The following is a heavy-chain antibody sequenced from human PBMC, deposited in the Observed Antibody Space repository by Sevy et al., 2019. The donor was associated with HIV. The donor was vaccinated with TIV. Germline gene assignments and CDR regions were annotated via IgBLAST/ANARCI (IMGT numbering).Heavy chain of an antibody. Sequence: GGSLRLSCAASGFSVSSNYMSWVRQAPGKGPEWVSDIHSGGKICYSDSVQGRFTISRDNSKNTLYLQMNSLRAEDTAVYYCAREDIVLGEDNYYGIDVWGQGTTVTVSS. D-gene: IGHD2-15*01. CDR2: IHSGGKI. CDR3: AREDIVLGEDNYYGIDV. J-gene: IGHJ6*02. CDR1: GFSVSSNY. V-gene: IGHV3-53*01.